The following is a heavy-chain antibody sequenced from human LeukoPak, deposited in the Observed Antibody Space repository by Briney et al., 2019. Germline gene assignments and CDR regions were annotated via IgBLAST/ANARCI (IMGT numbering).Heavy chain of an antibody. CDR2: FSWDGINT. CDR3: AKSRAYCSGGSCYSNYYYYYMDV. CDR1: GFSFAGYT. J-gene: IGHJ6*03. D-gene: IGHD2-15*01. V-gene: IGHV3-43*01. Sequence: GGSLRLSCAASGFSFAGYTMHWVRQAPGKGLEWVSLFSWDGINTYYADSVKGRFTISRDNAKNSLYLQMNSLRAEDTAVYYCAKSRAYCSGGSCYSNYYYYYMDVWGKGTTVTVSS.